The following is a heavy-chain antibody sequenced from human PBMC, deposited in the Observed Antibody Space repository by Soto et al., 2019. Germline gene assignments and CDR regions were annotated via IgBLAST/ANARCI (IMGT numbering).Heavy chain of an antibody. J-gene: IGHJ6*02. Sequence: PSETLSLTCTVSGGSISSGGYYWSWIRQHPGKGLEWIGYIYYSGSTYYNPSLKSRVTISVDTSKNQSSLKLSSVTAADTAVYYCARDIVVVPAATSHYYYYYGMDVWGQGTTVTVSS. V-gene: IGHV4-31*03. CDR1: GGSISSGGYY. CDR2: IYYSGST. D-gene: IGHD2-2*01. CDR3: ARDIVVVPAATSHYYYYYGMDV.